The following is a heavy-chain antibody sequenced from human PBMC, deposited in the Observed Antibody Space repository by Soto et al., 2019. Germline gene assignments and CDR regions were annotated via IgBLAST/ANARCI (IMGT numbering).Heavy chain of an antibody. V-gene: IGHV1-69*01. D-gene: IGHD2-2*01. CDR2: IIPISGTA. CDR3: ARSQGSSTSLEIYYYYYSGMDV. J-gene: IGHJ6*02. CDR1: GGTFSSYA. Sequence: QLQLVQSGAEVKKPGSSVKVSCKASGGTFSSYAISWVRQAPGQGLEWMGGIIPISGTANYAQKFQGRVTITADESTSTAYMELSSLRSEDTAVYYCARSQGSSTSLEIYYYYYSGMDVWGQGTTVTVYS.